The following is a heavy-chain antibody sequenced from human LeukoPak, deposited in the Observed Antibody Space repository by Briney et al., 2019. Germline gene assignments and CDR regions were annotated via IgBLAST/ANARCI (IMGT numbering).Heavy chain of an antibody. J-gene: IGHJ3*02. CDR2: INAGNGNT. Sequence: ASVKVSCEASGYTFTSYAMHWVRQAPGQRLEWMGWINAGNGNTKYSQKFQGRVTITRDTSASTAYMELSSLRSEDTAVYYCAMGWGTTAFDIWGQGTMVTVSS. CDR1: GYTFTSYA. CDR3: AMGWGTTAFDI. V-gene: IGHV1-3*01. D-gene: IGHD2-8*02.